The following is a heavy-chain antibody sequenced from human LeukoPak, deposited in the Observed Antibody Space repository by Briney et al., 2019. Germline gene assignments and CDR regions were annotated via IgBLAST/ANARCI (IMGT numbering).Heavy chain of an antibody. CDR2: IKQDGSEK. J-gene: IGHJ4*02. Sequence: QARGSLRLSCTASTLTLNNYWMSWVCQAPGKGLEWEANIKQDGSEKYHVDSVKGRFTISRDNAKNSLYLQMNSLRAEDTAVYYCASRAGYTGSWSAFDYWGQGTLVSVSS. CDR1: TLTLNNYW. D-gene: IGHD6-13*01. V-gene: IGHV3-7*05. CDR3: ASRAGYTGSWSAFDY.